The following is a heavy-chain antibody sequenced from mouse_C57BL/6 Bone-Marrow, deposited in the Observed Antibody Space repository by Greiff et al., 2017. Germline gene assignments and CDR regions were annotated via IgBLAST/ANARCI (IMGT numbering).Heavy chain of an antibody. J-gene: IGHJ3*01. CDR1: GYTFTDYY. Sequence: SGPVLVKPGASVKMSCKASGYTFTDYYMNWVKQSHGKSLEWIGVLNPYNGGTSYNQKFKGKATLTVDKSSSTAYMELNSLTSEDSAVYYCARGEAYDGYYVSWFAYWGQGTLVTVSA. V-gene: IGHV1-19*01. CDR2: LNPYNGGT. CDR3: ARGEAYDGYYVSWFAY. D-gene: IGHD2-3*01.